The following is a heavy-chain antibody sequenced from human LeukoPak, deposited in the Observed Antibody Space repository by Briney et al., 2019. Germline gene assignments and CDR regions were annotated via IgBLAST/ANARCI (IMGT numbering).Heavy chain of an antibody. D-gene: IGHD6-19*01. CDR3: AKDRKAVAGLDY. CDR2: ISYDGSNK. J-gene: IGHJ4*02. CDR1: GFTFSSYG. Sequence: GGSLRLSCAASGFTFSSYGMHWARQAPGKGLEWVAVISYDGSNKYYADSVKGRFTISRDNSKNTLYLQMNSLRAEDTAVYYCAKDRKAVAGLDYWGQGTLVTVSS. V-gene: IGHV3-30*18.